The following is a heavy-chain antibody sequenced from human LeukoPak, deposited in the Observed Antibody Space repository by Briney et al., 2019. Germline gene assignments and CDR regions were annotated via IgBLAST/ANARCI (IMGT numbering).Heavy chain of an antibody. J-gene: IGHJ4*02. Sequence: GASVKVSCKASGYTFTGYYMHWVRQAPGQGLEWMGWINPNSGGTNYAQKFQGRVTMTRDTSISTAYMELSRLRSDDTAVYYCARSRHLWFGELRFGYWGQGTLVTVSS. CDR2: INPNSGGT. V-gene: IGHV1-2*02. CDR1: GYTFTGYY. CDR3: ARSRHLWFGELRFGY. D-gene: IGHD3-10*01.